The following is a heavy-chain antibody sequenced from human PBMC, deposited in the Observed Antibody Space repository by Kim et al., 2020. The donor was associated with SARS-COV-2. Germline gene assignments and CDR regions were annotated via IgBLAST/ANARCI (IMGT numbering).Heavy chain of an antibody. CDR1: GYTFTTYI. CDR2: INAGNDNT. J-gene: IGHJ4*02. D-gene: IGHD4-17*01. CDR3: ARSVTTDYYFDN. V-gene: IGHV1-3*01. Sequence: ASVKVSCKASGYTFTTYIRHWVRQAPGQGLEWMGWINAGNDNTKYSQNFQGRVTITRDTSATTAYMDLFSLRSEDTAVYYCARSVTTDYYFDNWGQGTLVTVSS.